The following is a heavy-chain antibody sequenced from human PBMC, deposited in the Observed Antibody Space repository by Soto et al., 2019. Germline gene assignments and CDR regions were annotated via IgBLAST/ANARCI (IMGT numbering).Heavy chain of an antibody. CDR1: GVSVSSGSFY. V-gene: IGHV4-61*01. J-gene: IGHJ4*02. CDR3: ARGATVTQYDY. D-gene: IGHD4-17*01. CDR2: GSYSGTT. Sequence: NPSETLSLTCTVSGVSVSSGSFYWAWIRQPPGKGLEWIGFGSYSGTTNYKPSLKSRVTISVDTSRSQISLKVSSLTAADTAVYYCARGATVTQYDYWGQGXLVTVSS.